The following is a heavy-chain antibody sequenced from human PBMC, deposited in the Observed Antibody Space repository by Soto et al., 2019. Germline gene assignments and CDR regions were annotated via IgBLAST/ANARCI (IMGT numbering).Heavy chain of an antibody. CDR1: GFTLSIYW. J-gene: IGHJ4*02. Sequence: EVQLVESGGGLVQPGGSLRLSCAASGFTLSIYWMGWVRQAPGKGLEWVANIKQDGSEKSYVDSVRGRFTISRDNAKNSVYLQMNSLRAEDTAVYYCARENYFDYWGQGTLVIVSS. V-gene: IGHV3-7*05. CDR2: IKQDGSEK. CDR3: ARENYFDY.